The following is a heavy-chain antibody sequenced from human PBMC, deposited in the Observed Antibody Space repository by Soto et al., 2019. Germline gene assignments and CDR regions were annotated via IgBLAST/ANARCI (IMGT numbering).Heavy chain of an antibody. CDR3: ARRIFYDFWSGYYTEAGYFDY. D-gene: IGHD3-3*01. CDR2: IYYSGST. Sequence: QLQLQESGPGLVKPSETLSLTCTVSGGSISSSSYYWGWIRQPPGKGLEWIGSIYYSGSTYSNPSLKSRVTISVDTSKNQCSLKLSSVTAADTAVYYCARRIFYDFWSGYYTEAGYFDYWGQGTLVTVSS. V-gene: IGHV4-39*01. J-gene: IGHJ4*02. CDR1: GGSISSSSYY.